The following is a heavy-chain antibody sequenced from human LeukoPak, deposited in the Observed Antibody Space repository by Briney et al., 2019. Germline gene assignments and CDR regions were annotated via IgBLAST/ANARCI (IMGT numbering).Heavy chain of an antibody. CDR1: GYTFTSYA. CDR3: ARDGSLYCYYYGMDV. Sequence: GASVKVSCKASGYTFTSYAMHWVRQAPGQRLEWMGWINAGNGNTKYSQKFQGRVTITRDTSASTAYMELSSLRSEDTAVYYCARDGSLYCYYYGMDVWGQGTTVTVSS. J-gene: IGHJ6*02. CDR2: INAGNGNT. D-gene: IGHD2-2*03. V-gene: IGHV1-3*01.